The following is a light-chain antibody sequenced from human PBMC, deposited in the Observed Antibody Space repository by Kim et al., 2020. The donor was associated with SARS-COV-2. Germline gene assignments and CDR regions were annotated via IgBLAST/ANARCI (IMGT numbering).Light chain of an antibody. J-gene: IGKJ1*01. CDR2: AAS. Sequence: DIQMTQSPSSLSASVGDRVTITCRASQGISSYLAWYQQKPGKVPKLLIYAASTLQSGVPSRFSGSGSGTDFTLTISSLQPEDVATYYCQTYISAPRTFGQGTKVDIK. V-gene: IGKV1-27*01. CDR3: QTYISAPRT. CDR1: QGISSY.